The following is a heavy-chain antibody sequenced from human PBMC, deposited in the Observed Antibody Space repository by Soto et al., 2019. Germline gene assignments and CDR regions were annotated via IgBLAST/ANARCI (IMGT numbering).Heavy chain of an antibody. CDR2: SSGSGDTS. J-gene: IGHJ4*02. Sequence: DVQLLESGGGLVQPGGSLRLSCAASGFTFRSCGMSWVRQAPGKGLEWVSASSGSGDTSYYADSVKGRFTISRDNSKSTLYLQMTSLGAEDTAVYYCAKEDVVPPAMAGWVVRIHDYWGQGTLVTVSS. V-gene: IGHV3-23*01. CDR1: GFTFRSCG. D-gene: IGHD2-2*01. CDR3: AKEDVVPPAMAGWVVRIHDY.